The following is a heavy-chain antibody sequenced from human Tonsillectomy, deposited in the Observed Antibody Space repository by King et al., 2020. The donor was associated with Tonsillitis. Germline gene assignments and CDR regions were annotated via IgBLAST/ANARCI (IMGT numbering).Heavy chain of an antibody. J-gene: IGHJ4*02. CDR1: GFTFSSYA. CDR3: ARTYSYGSGSYVHS. CDR2: ISGTGATT. D-gene: IGHD3-10*01. Sequence: VQLVESGGGLVQPGGSLRLSCAASGFTFSSYAMSWVRQAPGQGLEWVSGISGTGATTNYADSVKGRFTISRDNSKNTLYLQMNSLSAEDTAVYYCARTYSYGSGSYVHSWGQGTLVTVSS. V-gene: IGHV3-23*04.